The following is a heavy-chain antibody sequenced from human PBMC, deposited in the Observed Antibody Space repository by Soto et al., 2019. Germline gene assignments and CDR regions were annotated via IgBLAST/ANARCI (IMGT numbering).Heavy chain of an antibody. Sequence: QVQLVESGGGLVKPGGSLRLSCAASGLIFSDYYMSWIRQAPGKGLEWVSYISSSGHYTKNADSVQGRFTISRDNAKNSLYLQMNNLRAEATAVYYCARELDGIDVWGQGTTVTVSS. CDR1: GLIFSDYY. V-gene: IGHV3-11*05. CDR2: ISSSGHYT. J-gene: IGHJ6*02. CDR3: ARELDGIDV.